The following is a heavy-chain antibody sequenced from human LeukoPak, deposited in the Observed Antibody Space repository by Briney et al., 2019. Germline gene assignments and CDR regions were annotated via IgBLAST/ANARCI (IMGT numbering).Heavy chain of an antibody. J-gene: IGHJ4*02. CDR1: GGSISSYY. CDR3: ARVLVSSGYYFNY. D-gene: IGHD3-22*01. CDR2: IYTSGIT. Sequence: PSETLSLTCTVSGGSISSYYWSWIRQPAGKGLEWIGRIYTSGITNYNPSLKSRVTMSVDTSKNQFSLKLTSVTAADTAVYYCARVLVSSGYYFNYWGQGTLVTVSS. V-gene: IGHV4-4*07.